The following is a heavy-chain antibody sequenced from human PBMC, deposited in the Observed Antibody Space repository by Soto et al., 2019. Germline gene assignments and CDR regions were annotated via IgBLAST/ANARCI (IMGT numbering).Heavy chain of an antibody. V-gene: IGHV1-8*01. CDR3: ARARRKSIAAAGRY. J-gene: IGHJ4*02. CDR1: GYTFTSYD. D-gene: IGHD6-13*01. Sequence: ASVKVSCKASGYTFTSYDINWVRQATGQGLEWMGWMNPNSGNTGYAQKFQGRVTMTRNTSISTAYMELSSLRSEDTAVYYCARARRKSIAAAGRYWGQGTLVTVSS. CDR2: MNPNSGNT.